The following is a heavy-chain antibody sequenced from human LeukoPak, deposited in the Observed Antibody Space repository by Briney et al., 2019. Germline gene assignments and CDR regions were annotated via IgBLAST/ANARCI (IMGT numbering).Heavy chain of an antibody. D-gene: IGHD6-13*01. CDR1: GFTFSSYW. V-gene: IGHV3-7*03. CDR2: IKEDGSEK. J-gene: IGHJ4*02. CDR3: ARDSGWFRFDY. Sequence: GGSLRLSCAASGFTFSSYWMTWVRQAPGKGLEWVANIKEDGSEKYYVDSAKGRFTISRDNAKNSLYLQVSSLRAEDTAVYYCARDSGWFRFDYWGRGTLVTVSS.